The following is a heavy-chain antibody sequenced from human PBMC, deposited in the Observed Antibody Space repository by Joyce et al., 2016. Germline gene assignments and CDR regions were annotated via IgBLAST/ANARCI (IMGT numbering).Heavy chain of an antibody. CDR3: VRVRQSGNINDY. Sequence: QMQLVQSGAEVKKPGSSVKVSCRAFGGTRSGYAISWVRQAPGQGLEWMGGITPIFATAKYAQKFHTRLTITADKSTNTAYMELSSLRSEDTAIYYCVRVRQSGNINDYWGQGTQVTVSS. J-gene: IGHJ4*02. V-gene: IGHV1-69*06. CDR1: GGTRSGYA. CDR2: ITPIFATA.